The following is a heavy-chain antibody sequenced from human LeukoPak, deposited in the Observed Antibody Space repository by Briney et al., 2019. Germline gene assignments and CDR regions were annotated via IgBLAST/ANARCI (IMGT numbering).Heavy chain of an antibody. D-gene: IGHD1-26*01. V-gene: IGHV3-21*01. CDR2: ISNSSSYI. CDR3: ARVEVGAIDY. J-gene: IGHJ4*02. CDR1: GFTFSSYY. Sequence: GGSLRLSCAASGFTFSSYYINWVRQSPGKGLEWVSSISNSSSYIYYADSVKGRFTISRDDAKSSLYLQMNSLRAEDTAVYYCARVEVGAIDYWGQGTLVTVSS.